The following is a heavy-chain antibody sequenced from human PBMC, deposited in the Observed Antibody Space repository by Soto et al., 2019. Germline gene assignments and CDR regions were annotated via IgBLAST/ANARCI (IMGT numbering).Heavy chain of an antibody. D-gene: IGHD6-6*01. V-gene: IGHV2-5*01. CDR3: ARGVATLPVFAFDV. Sequence: QITLKGSGPTLVKPTQTLTLTCPLSGSSLSTSGAGLGWLRQPPGKALEWLALIYWNDDKHYSPSLKSRLTITKDTSKNQAVLTMTNMDPVDTATYYCARGVATLPVFAFDVWGQGTMVTVSS. CDR1: GSSLSTSGAG. J-gene: IGHJ3*01. CDR2: IYWNDDK.